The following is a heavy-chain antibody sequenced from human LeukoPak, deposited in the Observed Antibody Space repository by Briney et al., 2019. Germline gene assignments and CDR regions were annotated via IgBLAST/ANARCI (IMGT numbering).Heavy chain of an antibody. D-gene: IGHD3-3*02. CDR2: INPSGGST. CDR3: ASGRTIFYYYMDV. J-gene: IGHJ6*03. Sequence: GASVKVSCKASGYTFTSYYMHWVRQAPGQGLEWMGIINPSGGSTSYAQKFQGRVTMTRDTSTSTVYMELSRLRSDDTAAYYCASGRTIFYYYMDVWGKGTTVTISS. CDR1: GYTFTSYY. V-gene: IGHV1-46*01.